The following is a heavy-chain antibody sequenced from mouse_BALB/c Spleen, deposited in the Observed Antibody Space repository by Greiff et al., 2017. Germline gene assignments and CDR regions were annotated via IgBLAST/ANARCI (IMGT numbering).Heavy chain of an antibody. D-gene: IGHD2-1*01. Sequence: QVHVKQSGAELAKPGASVKMSCKASGYTFTSYWMHWVKQRPGQGLEWIGYINPSTGYTEYNQKFKDKATLTADKSSSTAYMQLSSLTSEDSAVYYCARGNYGNYDGAMDYWGQGTSVTVSS. J-gene: IGHJ4*01. CDR2: INPSTGYT. CDR3: ARGNYGNYDGAMDY. CDR1: GYTFTSYW. V-gene: IGHV1-7*01.